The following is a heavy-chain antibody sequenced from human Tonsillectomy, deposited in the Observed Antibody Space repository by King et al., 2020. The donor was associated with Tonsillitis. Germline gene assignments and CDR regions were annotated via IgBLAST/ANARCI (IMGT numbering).Heavy chain of an antibody. CDR3: ARESTVHLGGISGHWYFDL. D-gene: IGHD3-10*01. J-gene: IGHJ2*01. V-gene: IGHV4-4*07. CDR2: IYPGGST. CDR1: GGSISSYY. Sequence: VQLQESGPGLVKPSETLSLTCTVSGGSISSYYWSWIRQPAGGGLEWIGRIYPGGSTDYNTSLKSRVTMSGDTSKSQFSLKLSSVTAADTAVYYCARESTVHLGGISGHWYFDLWGRGTLVTVSS.